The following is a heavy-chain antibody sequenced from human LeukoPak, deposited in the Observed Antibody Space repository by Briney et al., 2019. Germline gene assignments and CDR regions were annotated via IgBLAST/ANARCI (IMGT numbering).Heavy chain of an antibody. J-gene: IGHJ4*02. V-gene: IGHV3-23*01. CDR2: ISGSAGST. Sequence: GGSLRLSCAASGFTFSSYAMTWVRQAPGKGLEWVSGISGSAGSTYYADSVKGRFTISRDNSKNTLYLQVNSLRAEDTAVYYCARRGDGGRSFDYWGQGTLVTVSS. D-gene: IGHD4-23*01. CDR1: GFTFSSYA. CDR3: ARRGDGGRSFDY.